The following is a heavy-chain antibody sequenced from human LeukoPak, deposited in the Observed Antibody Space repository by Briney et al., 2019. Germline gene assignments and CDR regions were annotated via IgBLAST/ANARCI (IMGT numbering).Heavy chain of an antibody. CDR2: IKQDGSEK. Sequence: PGGSLRLSCAASGFTFSSYWMSWVRQAPGKGLEWVANIKQDGSEKYYVDSVKGRFTISRDNAKNSLYLQMNSLRAEDTAVYYCAKRLWFGEFDAFDIWGQGTMVTVSS. CDR3: AKRLWFGEFDAFDI. J-gene: IGHJ3*02. D-gene: IGHD3-10*01. CDR1: GFTFSSYW. V-gene: IGHV3-7*01.